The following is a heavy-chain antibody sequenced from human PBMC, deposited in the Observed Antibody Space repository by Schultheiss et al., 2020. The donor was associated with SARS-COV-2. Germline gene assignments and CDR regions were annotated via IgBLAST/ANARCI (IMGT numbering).Heavy chain of an antibody. CDR3: ASNGYDFWSGYYDY. CDR2: ISGSGGST. V-gene: IGHV3-23*01. Sequence: GGSLRLSCAASGFTFSSYAMSWVRQAPGKGLEWVSVISGSGGSTYYTDSVKGRFTISRDNSKNTLYLQMNSLRAEDTAVYYCASNGYDFWSGYYDYWGQGTLVTVSS. D-gene: IGHD3-3*01. J-gene: IGHJ4*02. CDR1: GFTFSSYA.